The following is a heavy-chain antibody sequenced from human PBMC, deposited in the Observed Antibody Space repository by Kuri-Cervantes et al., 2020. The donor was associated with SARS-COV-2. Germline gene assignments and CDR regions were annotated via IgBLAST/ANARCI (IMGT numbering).Heavy chain of an antibody. Sequence: GESLKISCAASGFTFSDYYMSWVRQAPGKGLEWVGFIRSKAYGGTTEYAASVKGRFTISRDDAKSIAYLQMNSLKTEDTAVYYCTRVVRGVIGGHYYYYYMDVWGKGTTVTVSS. CDR3: TRVVRGVIGGHYYYYYMDV. CDR1: GFTFSDYY. J-gene: IGHJ6*03. V-gene: IGHV3-49*04. D-gene: IGHD3-10*01. CDR2: IRSKAYGGTT.